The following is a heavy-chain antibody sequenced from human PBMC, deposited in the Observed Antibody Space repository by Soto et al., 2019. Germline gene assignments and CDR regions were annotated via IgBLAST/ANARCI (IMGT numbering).Heavy chain of an antibody. D-gene: IGHD2-21*02. CDR1: GFTFSSYA. V-gene: IGHV3-23*01. Sequence: EVQLLESGGGLVQPGGSLRLSCAASGFTFSSYAMSWVRQAPGKGLEWVSAISGSGGSTYYADSVKGRFTISRDNSKNTLYLKMNSLRAEDTAVYYCAKDGLAYCGGDCYSNDAFDIWGQGTMVTVSS. J-gene: IGHJ3*02. CDR3: AKDGLAYCGGDCYSNDAFDI. CDR2: ISGSGGST.